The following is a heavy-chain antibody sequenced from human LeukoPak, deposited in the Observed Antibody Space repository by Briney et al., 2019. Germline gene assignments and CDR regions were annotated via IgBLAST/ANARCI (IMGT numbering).Heavy chain of an antibody. V-gene: IGHV3-15*01. Sequence: GGSLRLSCAASGFTFSSYAMSWVRQAPGKGLEWVGQIKSKTDGGTTDYAAPVKGRFTISRDDSKNSLYLLMNSLKTEDTAVYYCTTEDYGDYVPDYWGQGTLVTVSS. CDR1: GFTFSSYA. CDR2: IKSKTDGGTT. CDR3: TTEDYGDYVPDY. D-gene: IGHD4-17*01. J-gene: IGHJ4*02.